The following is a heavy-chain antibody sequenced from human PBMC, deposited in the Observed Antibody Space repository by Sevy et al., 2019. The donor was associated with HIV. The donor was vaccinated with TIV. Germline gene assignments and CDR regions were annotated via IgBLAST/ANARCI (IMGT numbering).Heavy chain of an antibody. CDR3: AKDAAGYPGTKQPYYYGMDV. CDR1: GLTFSSYA. Sequence: GGSLRLSCAASGLTFSSYAMSWVRQAPGKGLEWVSSISGSGGSTYYADSVKGRFTISRDNSKNTLYLQMNSLRAEDTAVYYCAKDAAGYPGTKQPYYYGMDVWGQRTTVTVSS. D-gene: IGHD3-10*01. V-gene: IGHV3-23*01. CDR2: ISGSGGST. J-gene: IGHJ6*02.